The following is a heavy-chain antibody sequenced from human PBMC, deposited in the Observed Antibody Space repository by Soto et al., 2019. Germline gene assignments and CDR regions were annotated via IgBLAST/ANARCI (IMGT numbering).Heavy chain of an antibody. D-gene: IGHD4-4*01. CDR3: ARGNDFRTGWFDP. CDR1: AGSISSGTYY. CDR2: MYYSGTT. Sequence: QVQLQESGPGLVKPSQTLSLTCTVSAGSISSGTYYWNWIRQHPEKGLEWIGYMYYSGTTYYNPSLQSRVTISGDTSKNQFSLKLSSVTVADTAVYYCARGNDFRTGWFDPWGQGIMVTVSS. V-gene: IGHV4-31*03. J-gene: IGHJ5*02.